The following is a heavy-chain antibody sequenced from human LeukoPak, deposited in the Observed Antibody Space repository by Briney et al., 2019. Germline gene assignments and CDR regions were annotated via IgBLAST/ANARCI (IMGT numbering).Heavy chain of an antibody. CDR2: IYYSGST. J-gene: IGHJ6*02. D-gene: IGHD3-10*01. Sequence: SETLSLTCTVSGGSISSSSYYWGWIRQPPGKGLEWIGSIYYSGSTYYNPSLKSRVTISVDTSKNQFSLKLSSVTGADTAVYYCAGLLWFGEALVSGMDVWGQGTTVTVSS. CDR3: AGLLWFGEALVSGMDV. CDR1: GGSISSSSYY. V-gene: IGHV4-39*07.